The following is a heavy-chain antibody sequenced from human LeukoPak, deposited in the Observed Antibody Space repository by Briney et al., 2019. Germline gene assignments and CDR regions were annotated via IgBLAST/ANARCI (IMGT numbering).Heavy chain of an antibody. J-gene: IGHJ4*02. CDR1: GFTFSSYS. V-gene: IGHV3-21*01. CDR3: ARKLTYYYDSSGYYQMNYFDY. D-gene: IGHD3-22*01. CDR2: ISSSSSYI. Sequence: GGSLRLSCAASGFTFSSYSMNWVRQAPGKGLEWVSSISSSSSYIYYADSVKGRFTISRDNAKNSLYLQMNSLRAEDTAVYYCARKLTYYYDSSGYYQMNYFDYWGQGTLVTVSS.